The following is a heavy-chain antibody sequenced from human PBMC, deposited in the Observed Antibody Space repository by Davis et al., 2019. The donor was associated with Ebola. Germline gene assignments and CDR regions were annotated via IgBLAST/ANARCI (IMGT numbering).Heavy chain of an antibody. V-gene: IGHV3-30*18. CDR2: ISYDGSDK. CDR1: GFTFSSYS. D-gene: IGHD3-10*01. J-gene: IGHJ2*01. CDR3: AKPRSTGSSYWYFDL. Sequence: GESLKISCAASGFTFSSYSMNWVRQAPGKGLEWVALISYDGSDKYYADSVKGRFTISRDNSKNTLYLQMNSLRPEDTAVYYCAKPRSTGSSYWYFDLWGRGTLVTVSS.